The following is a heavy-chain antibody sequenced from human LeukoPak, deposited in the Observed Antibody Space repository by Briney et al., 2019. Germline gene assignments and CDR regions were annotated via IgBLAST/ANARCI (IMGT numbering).Heavy chain of an antibody. D-gene: IGHD5-24*01. CDR1: GFTLSSYE. J-gene: IGHJ3*02. V-gene: IGHV3-48*03. CDR3: AREDGDAFDI. CDR2: IGSSGGSR. Sequence: PGGSLRLSCIASGFTLSSYEMDWVRRAPGKGLEWVSYIGSSGGSRYYADSVKGRFTTSRDNAKNSLYPQMNSLRAEDTAVYYCAREDGDAFDIWGQGTMVTVS.